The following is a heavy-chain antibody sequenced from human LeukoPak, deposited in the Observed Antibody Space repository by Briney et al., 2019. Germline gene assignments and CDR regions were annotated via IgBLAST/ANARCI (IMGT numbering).Heavy chain of an antibody. J-gene: IGHJ4*02. CDR1: GGSFSGYY. D-gene: IGHD2-21*02. Sequence: PSETLSLTCAVYGGSFSGYYWSWIRQPPGKGLEWIGEINHSGSTNYNPSLKSRVTISVDTSKNQFSLKLSSVTAADTAVYYCARGPAYCGGDCYSIHFDYWGQGTLVTVSS. CDR2: INHSGST. CDR3: ARGPAYCGGDCYSIHFDY. V-gene: IGHV4-34*09.